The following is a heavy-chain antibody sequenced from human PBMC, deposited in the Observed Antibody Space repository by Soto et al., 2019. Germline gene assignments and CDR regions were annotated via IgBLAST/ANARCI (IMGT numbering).Heavy chain of an antibody. Sequence: PSETLSLTCTVSGGSISSSSYYWGWIRQPPGKGLEWIGSIYYSGSTYYNPSLKSRVTISVDTSKNQFSLKLSSVTAADTAVYYCARHAYRSITPAEFDPWGQGTLVTVSS. J-gene: IGHJ5*02. CDR1: GGSISSSSYY. CDR3: ARHAYRSITPAEFDP. CDR2: IYYSGST. V-gene: IGHV4-39*01. D-gene: IGHD3-16*01.